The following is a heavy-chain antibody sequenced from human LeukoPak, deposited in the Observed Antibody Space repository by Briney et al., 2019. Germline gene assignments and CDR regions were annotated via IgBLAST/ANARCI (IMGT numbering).Heavy chain of an antibody. Sequence: SETLSLTCTVSGGSISSSRYYWAWIRQPPGKGLDWIGSISYSGSTYYNSSLKSRLTISVDTSKNQFSLRLSSVTAADTAVYYCARHVGLSFDYWGQGTLVTVSS. CDR3: ARHVGLSFDY. J-gene: IGHJ4*02. CDR1: GGSISSSRYY. V-gene: IGHV4-39*01. CDR2: ISYSGST.